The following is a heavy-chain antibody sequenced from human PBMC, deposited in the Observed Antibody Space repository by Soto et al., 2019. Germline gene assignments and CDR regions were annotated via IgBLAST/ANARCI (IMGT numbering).Heavy chain of an antibody. Sequence: EVQLLESGGGLVQPGGSLRLSCAASGFTFSSYAMSWVSQAPGKGLEWVSAISGSGGSTYYADSVKGRFTISRDNSKNTLYLQMNSLRAEDTAVYYCAKGDFGDVLYNWFDPWGQGTLVTVSS. D-gene: IGHD3-16*01. CDR2: ISGSGGST. CDR1: GFTFSSYA. CDR3: AKGDFGDVLYNWFDP. V-gene: IGHV3-23*01. J-gene: IGHJ5*02.